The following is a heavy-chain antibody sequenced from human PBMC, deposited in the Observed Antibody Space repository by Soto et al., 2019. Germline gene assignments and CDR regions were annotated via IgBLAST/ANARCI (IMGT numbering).Heavy chain of an antibody. CDR2: IHNSGST. D-gene: IGHD3-10*01. V-gene: IGHV4-30-4*01. CDR3: ARGEVRGPFDI. Sequence: QEQLQESGPGLVKPSQTLSLTCTVSGGSMNSHDYYWSWIRQPPGKGLEWIGYIHNSGSTYYKPSLTSRLTISSDTSKNPFSLRLNSVTAADTALYYCARGEVRGPFDIWGQGTMVTVSS. J-gene: IGHJ3*02. CDR1: GGSMNSHDYY.